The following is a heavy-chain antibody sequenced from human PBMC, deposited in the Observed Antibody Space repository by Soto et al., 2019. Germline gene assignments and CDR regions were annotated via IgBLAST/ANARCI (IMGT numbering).Heavy chain of an antibody. Sequence: QLQLQESGPGRVKPSETLSLTCTVSGGSISSSRYYWGWLRQPLGKGLEWIGGIPYSGSTYYNPSLKSRVTIPVDTSKNQFSRKRSSVTAADTAVYSCARHTPTISISDHWGQGTLVTVSS. J-gene: IGHJ4*02. CDR3: ARHTPTISISDH. CDR1: GGSISSSRYY. D-gene: IGHD3-3*01. V-gene: IGHV4-39*01. CDR2: IPYSGST.